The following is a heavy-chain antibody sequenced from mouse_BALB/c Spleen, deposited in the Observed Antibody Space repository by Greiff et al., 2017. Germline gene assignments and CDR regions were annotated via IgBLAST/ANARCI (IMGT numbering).Heavy chain of an antibody. CDR2: INPNNGGT. CDR3: ARLFYDYDRGYFDY. J-gene: IGHJ2*01. CDR1: GYTFTDYN. D-gene: IGHD2-4*01. Sequence: VQLQQSGPELVKPGASVKIPCKASGYTFTDYNMDWVKQSHGKSLEWIGDINPNNGGTIYNQKFKGKATLTVDKSSSTAYMELRSLTSEDTAVYYCARLFYDYDRGYFDYWGQGTTLTVSS. V-gene: IGHV1-18*01.